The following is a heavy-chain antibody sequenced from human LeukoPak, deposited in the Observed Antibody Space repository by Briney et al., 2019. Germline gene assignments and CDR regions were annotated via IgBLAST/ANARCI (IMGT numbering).Heavy chain of an antibody. J-gene: IGHJ4*02. D-gene: IGHD3/OR15-3a*01. CDR3: ARQTGSGLFILP. Sequence: PSETLSLTCTVSGVSISSSNSYWGWIRQPPGMGLVWIGSIYYSGNTYYNASLKSQVSISIDTSKNQFSLKLTSVTAADTAVYYCARQTGSGLFILPGGQGTLVTVSS. CDR2: IYYSGNT. V-gene: IGHV4-39*01. CDR1: GVSISSSNSY.